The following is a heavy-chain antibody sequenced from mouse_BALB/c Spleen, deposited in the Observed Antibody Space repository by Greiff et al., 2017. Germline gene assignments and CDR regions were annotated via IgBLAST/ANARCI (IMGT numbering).Heavy chain of an antibody. CDR1: GYTFTSYW. V-gene: IGHV1-7*01. CDR2: INPSTGYT. Sequence: VQLQESGAELAKPGASVKMSCKASGYTFTSYWMHWVKQRPGQGLEWIGYINPSTGYTEYNQKFKDKATLTADKSSSTAYMQLSSLTSEDSAVYYCARYGNWFAYWGQGTLVTVSA. D-gene: IGHD2-1*01. J-gene: IGHJ3*01. CDR3: ARYGNWFAY.